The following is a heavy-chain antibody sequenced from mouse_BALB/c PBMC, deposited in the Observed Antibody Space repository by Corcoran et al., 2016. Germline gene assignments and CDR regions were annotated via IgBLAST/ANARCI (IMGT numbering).Heavy chain of an antibody. V-gene: IGHV9-1*02. J-gene: IGHJ3*01. CDR1: GYTFTNYG. CDR3: ARGGITPFAY. CDR2: INTYTGEP. Sequence: QIQLVQSGPELKKPGETVKISCKASGYTFTNYGMNWVEQAPGKGLKWMGWINTYTGEPTYADDFKGRFAFSLETSASTAYLQINKLKNEDMATYFCARGGITPFAYWGQGTLVTVSA. D-gene: IGHD2-4*01.